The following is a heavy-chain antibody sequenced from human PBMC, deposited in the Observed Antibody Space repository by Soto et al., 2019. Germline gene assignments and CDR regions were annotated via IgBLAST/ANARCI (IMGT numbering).Heavy chain of an antibody. CDR1: GFTFSSYW. V-gene: IGHV3-74*01. Sequence: EVQLVESGGGLVQPGGSLRLSCAASGFTFSSYWMHWVRQAPGKGLVWVSRINSDGSSTSYADSVKGRFTISRDNAKNTLYLQMNRLRAEYTAVYYCARANLAVAGFSFQHWGQGTLVTVSS. CDR3: ARANLAVAGFSFQH. J-gene: IGHJ1*01. D-gene: IGHD6-19*01. CDR2: INSDGSST.